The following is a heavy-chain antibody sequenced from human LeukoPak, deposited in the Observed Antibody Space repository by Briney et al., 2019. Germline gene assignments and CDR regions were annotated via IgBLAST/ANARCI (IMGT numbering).Heavy chain of an antibody. J-gene: IGHJ4*02. CDR1: GFTVSSNY. CDR3: AREGGYSSSPPFDY. CDR2: IYSGGST. V-gene: IGHV3-66*02. D-gene: IGHD6-13*01. Sequence: GGSLRLSCAASGFTVSSNYMSWVRQAPGKGLEWVSVIYSGGSTYYADYVKGRFTISRDNSKNTLYLQMNSLRAEDTAVYYCAREGGYSSSPPFDYWGQGTLVTVSS.